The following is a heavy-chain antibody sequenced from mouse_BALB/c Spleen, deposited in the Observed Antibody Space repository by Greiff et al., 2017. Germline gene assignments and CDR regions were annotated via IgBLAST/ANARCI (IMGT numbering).Heavy chain of an antibody. CDR1: GYTFTDYW. D-gene: IGHD2-14*01. CDR2: IDTSDSYT. V-gene: IGHV1-69*01. Sequence: QVQLQQPGAELVMPGASVKMSCKASGYTFTDYWMHWVKQRPGQGLEWIGAIDTSDSYTSYNQKFKGKATLTVDESSSTAYMQLSSLTSEDSAVYYCAREVRRPDWYFDVWGAGTTVTVSA. CDR3: AREVRRPDWYFDV. J-gene: IGHJ1*01.